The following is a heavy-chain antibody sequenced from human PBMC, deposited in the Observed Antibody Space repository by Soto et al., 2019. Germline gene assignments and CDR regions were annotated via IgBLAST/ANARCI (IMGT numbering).Heavy chain of an antibody. D-gene: IGHD3-22*01. J-gene: IGHJ4*02. CDR1: GFTFSSYA. Sequence: GGSLRLSCAASGFTFSSYAMHWVRQAPGKGLEWVAVISYDGSNKYYADSVKGRFTISRDNSKNTLYLQMNSLRAEDTAVYYCAREYVVYYDSSGYYFDYWGQGTLVTVSS. V-gene: IGHV3-30-3*01. CDR3: AREYVVYYDSSGYYFDY. CDR2: ISYDGSNK.